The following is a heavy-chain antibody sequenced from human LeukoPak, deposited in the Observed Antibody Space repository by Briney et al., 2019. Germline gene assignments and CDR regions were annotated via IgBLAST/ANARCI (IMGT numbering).Heavy chain of an antibody. CDR1: GFTFDDYA. CDR3: AKDGRCGYFDY. J-gene: IGHJ4*02. Sequence: QPGRSLRLSCAASGFTFDDYAMHWVRQAPGKGLEWVSGISWNSGSIGYADSVKGRFTISRDNAKNSLYLQMNSLRAEDMALYYCAKDGRCGYFDYWGQGTLVTVSS. D-gene: IGHD4/OR15-4a*01. V-gene: IGHV3-9*03. CDR2: ISWNSGSI.